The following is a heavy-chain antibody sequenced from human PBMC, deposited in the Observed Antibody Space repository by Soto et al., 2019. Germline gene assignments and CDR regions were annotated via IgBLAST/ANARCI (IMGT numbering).Heavy chain of an antibody. CDR1: GYSFTSYW. Sequence: PGESLKISCKGSGYSFTSYWIGWVRQMPGKGLEWMGIIYPGDSDTRYSPSFQGQVTISADKSIGTAYLQWSSLKASDTAMYYCARHAFGARYYDFWSGYSPYYMDVWGKGTTVTVSS. CDR3: ARHAFGARYYDFWSGYSPYYMDV. V-gene: IGHV5-51*01. D-gene: IGHD3-3*01. CDR2: IYPGDSDT. J-gene: IGHJ6*03.